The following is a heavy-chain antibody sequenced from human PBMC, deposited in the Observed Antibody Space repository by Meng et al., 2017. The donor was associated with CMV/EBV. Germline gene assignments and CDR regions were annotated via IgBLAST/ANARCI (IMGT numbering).Heavy chain of an antibody. V-gene: IGHV3-7*01. D-gene: IGHD3-3*01. CDR1: GFTFSSYW. CDR3: ARDADLAFDY. Sequence: GESLKISCADSGFTFSSYWMSWVRQAPGKGLEWVANIKQDGSEKYYVDSVKGRFTISRDNAKNSLYLQMNSLRAEDTAVYYCARDADLAFDYWGQGTLVTVSS. CDR2: IKQDGSEK. J-gene: IGHJ4*02.